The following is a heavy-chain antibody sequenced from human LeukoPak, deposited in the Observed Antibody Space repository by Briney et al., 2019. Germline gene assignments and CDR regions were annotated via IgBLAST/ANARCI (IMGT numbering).Heavy chain of an antibody. Sequence: GESLKISCKGSGYSFSSYWIVWVRQMPGKGLEWMEIIYPGDSDTRYSPSFQGQVTISADKSISTAYLQWSSLKASDTAMYYCARPGYCSSTTCPGLDYWGQGTLVTVSS. CDR1: GYSFSSYW. CDR3: ARPGYCSSTTCPGLDY. CDR2: IYPGDSDT. D-gene: IGHD2-2*03. J-gene: IGHJ4*02. V-gene: IGHV5-51*01.